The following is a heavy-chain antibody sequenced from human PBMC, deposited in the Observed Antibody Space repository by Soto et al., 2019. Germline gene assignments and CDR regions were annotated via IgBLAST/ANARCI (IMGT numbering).Heavy chain of an antibody. CDR1: GFTFSSYG. D-gene: IGHD7-27*01. V-gene: IGHV3-33*01. Sequence: GGSLRLSCAASGFTFSSYGMHWVRQAPGKGLEWVAAIWYDGSNKYYADSVKGRFTISRDNSKNTLYLQMNSLRAEDTAVYYCARDPGDGDYWGQGTLVTVSS. J-gene: IGHJ4*02. CDR2: IWYDGSNK. CDR3: ARDPGDGDY.